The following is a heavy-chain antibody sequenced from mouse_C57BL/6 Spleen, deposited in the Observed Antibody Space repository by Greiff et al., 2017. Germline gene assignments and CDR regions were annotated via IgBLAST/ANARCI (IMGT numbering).Heavy chain of an antibody. CDR1: GFTFSDYG. D-gene: IGHD1-1*01. CDR3: AKALYSYYFDY. J-gene: IGHJ2*01. Sequence: EVKLVESGGGLVKPGGSLKLSCAASGFTFSDYGMHWVRQAPEKGLEWVAYISSGSSTIYYADTVKGRFTISRDNVKNPLFLQMTSLRSEDTAMYYCAKALYSYYFDYWGQGTTLTVSS. V-gene: IGHV5-17*01. CDR2: ISSGSSTI.